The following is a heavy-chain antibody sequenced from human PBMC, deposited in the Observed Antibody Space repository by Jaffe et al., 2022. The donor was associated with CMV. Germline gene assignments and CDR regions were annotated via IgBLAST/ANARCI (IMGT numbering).Heavy chain of an antibody. D-gene: IGHD1-26*01. Sequence: QVQLVQSGAEVKKPGASVKVSCKASGYTFTSYGISWVRQAPGQGLEWMGWISAYNGNTNYAQKLQGRVTMTTDTSTSTAYMELRSLRSDDTAVYYCAREVSRELPNGPYYYYYMDVWGKGTTVTVSS. J-gene: IGHJ6*03. CDR2: ISAYNGNT. CDR1: GYTFTSYG. V-gene: IGHV1-18*04. CDR3: AREVSRELPNGPYYYYYMDV.